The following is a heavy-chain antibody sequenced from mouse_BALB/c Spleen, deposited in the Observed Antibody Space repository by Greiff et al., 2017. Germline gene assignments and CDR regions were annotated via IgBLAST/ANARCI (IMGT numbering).Heavy chain of an antibody. J-gene: IGHJ3*01. CDR3: ARKGDYDYDWFAD. D-gene: IGHD2-4*01. CDR2: ISTYYGDA. V-gene: IGHV1S137*01. Sequence: VQLQQSGAVLVRPGVSVQISCQGSGYTFTAYAMHWVKQSHAKSLEWIGVISTYYGDASYNQKFKCKATMTVDKSSSTAYMVLARLTAEDSAIYYCARKGDYDYDWFADWGQGTLVTVSA. CDR1: GYTFTAYA.